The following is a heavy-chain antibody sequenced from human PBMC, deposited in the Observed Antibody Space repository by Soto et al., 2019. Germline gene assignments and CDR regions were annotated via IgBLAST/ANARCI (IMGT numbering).Heavy chain of an antibody. CDR2: IYPGDSDT. Sequence: EVQLVQSGAEVKKPGESLKISCKGSGYSFTSYWIGWLRQMPGKGLEWMGIIYPGDSDTRYSPSFQGQVTISADKSISTAYLQWSSLKASDTAMYYCARHLRRYCSGGSCYSYFDYWGQGTLVTVSS. V-gene: IGHV5-51*01. CDR1: GYSFTSYW. D-gene: IGHD2-15*01. CDR3: ARHLRRYCSGGSCYSYFDY. J-gene: IGHJ4*02.